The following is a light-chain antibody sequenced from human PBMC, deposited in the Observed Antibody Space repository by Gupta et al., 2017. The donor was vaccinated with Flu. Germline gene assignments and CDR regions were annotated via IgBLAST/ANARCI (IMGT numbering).Light chain of an antibody. J-gene: IGKJ4*02. Sequence: VMTPSPPTPSVCAGERATLSSRASQSVTNKLAWYQQKPGQPPRLLLYGASTRATGIPDRFSGSGSGTEFTLNISSLQSEDFGVYFCQQYNNWPPLTFGGGTRVEVK. CDR1: QSVTNK. V-gene: IGKV3-15*01. CDR2: GAS. CDR3: QQYNNWPPLT.